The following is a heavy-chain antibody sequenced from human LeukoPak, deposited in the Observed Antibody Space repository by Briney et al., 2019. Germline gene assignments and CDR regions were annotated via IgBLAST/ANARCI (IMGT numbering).Heavy chain of an antibody. J-gene: IGHJ4*02. CDR1: GGSISSYY. CDR3: ARIKNCGGDCYSFDY. V-gene: IGHV4-59*08. Sequence: PSETLSLTCTVSGGSISSYYWSWIRQPPGKGLEWLGYIYYSGSTNYNSSLKSRLTISVDTSRNQFSLKLSSVTAADTAMYYCARIKNCGGDCYSFDYWGQGTLVTVSS. CDR2: IYYSGST. D-gene: IGHD2-21*02.